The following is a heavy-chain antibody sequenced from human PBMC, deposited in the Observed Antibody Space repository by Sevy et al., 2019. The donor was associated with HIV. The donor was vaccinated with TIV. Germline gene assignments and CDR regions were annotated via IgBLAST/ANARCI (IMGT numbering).Heavy chain of an antibody. CDR2: IKQDGSEK. D-gene: IGHD1-7*01. J-gene: IGHJ6*02. CDR3: ARERYNWNYSGGMDV. V-gene: IGHV3-7*01. Sequence: GGSLRLSCAASGFTFSSYWMSWVRQAPGKGMEWVANIKQDGSEKYYVDSVKGRFTISRDNAKNSLYLQMNSLRGEDTVVYYWARERYNWNYSGGMDVWGQGTTVTVSS. CDR1: GFTFSSYW.